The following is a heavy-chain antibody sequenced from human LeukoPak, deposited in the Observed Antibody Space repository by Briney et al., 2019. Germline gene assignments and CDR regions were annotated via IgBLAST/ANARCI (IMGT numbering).Heavy chain of an antibody. J-gene: IGHJ4*02. D-gene: IGHD6-13*01. Sequence: GGSLRLSCAASGFTVSSNYMSWVRQAPGKGLEWVSVIYSGGSTYYADSVKGRFTISRDNSKNTLYLQMSSLRAEDTAVYYCARESGSSSQYDYWGQGTLVTVSS. CDR2: IYSGGST. CDR3: ARESGSSSQYDY. CDR1: GFTVSSNY. V-gene: IGHV3-66*01.